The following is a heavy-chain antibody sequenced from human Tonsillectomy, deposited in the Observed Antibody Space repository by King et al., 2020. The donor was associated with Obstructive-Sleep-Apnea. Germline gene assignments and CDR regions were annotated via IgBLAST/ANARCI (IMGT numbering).Heavy chain of an antibody. CDR3: AGGGVIKGAPGY. Sequence: QLQESGPGLVKPSETLSLTCTVSGGSISSYYWSWIRQPPGKGLEWIGYIYYSGSTNYNPSLKSRVTISVDTSKNQFSLKLSSVTAADPAVYYWAGGGVIKGAPGYWGQGTLVTVSS. D-gene: IGHD2-21*01. J-gene: IGHJ4*02. V-gene: IGHV4-59*12. CDR2: IYYSGST. CDR1: GGSISSYY.